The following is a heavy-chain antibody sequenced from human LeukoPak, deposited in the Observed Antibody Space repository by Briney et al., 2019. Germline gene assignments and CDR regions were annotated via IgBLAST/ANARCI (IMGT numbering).Heavy chain of an antibody. CDR2: ISSSSSYI. D-gene: IGHD6-13*01. V-gene: IGHV3-21*03. CDR3: ARVRAAAGFDP. J-gene: IGHJ5*02. CDR1: GFTFSSYS. Sequence: PGGSLRLSCAASGFTFSSYSMNWVRQAPGKGLEWVSSISSSSSYIYYADSVKGRFTISRDNAKNSLYLQMSSLRAEDTAVYYCARVRAAAGFDPWGQGTLVTVSS.